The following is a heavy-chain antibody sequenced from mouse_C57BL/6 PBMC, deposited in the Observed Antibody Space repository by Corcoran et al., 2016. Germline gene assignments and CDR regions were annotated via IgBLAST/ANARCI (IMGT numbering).Heavy chain of an antibody. CDR1: GYTFTDYN. Sequence: EVQLQQSGPELVKPGASVKLPCKASGYTFTDYNMDWVKQSHGKSLEWIGDINPNNGGTIYNQKFKGKATLTVDKSSSTAYMELRSLTSEDTAVYYCARKFGAYWGQGTLVTVSA. J-gene: IGHJ3*01. CDR3: ARKFGAY. V-gene: IGHV1-18*01. CDR2: INPNNGGT.